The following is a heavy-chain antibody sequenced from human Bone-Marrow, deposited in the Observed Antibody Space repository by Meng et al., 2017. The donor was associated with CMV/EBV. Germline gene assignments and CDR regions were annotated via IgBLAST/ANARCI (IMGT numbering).Heavy chain of an antibody. D-gene: IGHD1-14*01. J-gene: IGHJ6*02. CDR1: GYTFTGYY. V-gene: IGHV1-2*02. Sequence: ASVKVSCKASGYTFTGYYMHWVRQAPGQGLEWMGWINPNSGGTNYAKKFQGRVTMTRDTSISTAYMELSRLRSDDTAVYYFARVNPLEDYYYYYGMDVWGQGTTVTVSS. CDR3: ARVNPLEDYYYYYGMDV. CDR2: INPNSGGT.